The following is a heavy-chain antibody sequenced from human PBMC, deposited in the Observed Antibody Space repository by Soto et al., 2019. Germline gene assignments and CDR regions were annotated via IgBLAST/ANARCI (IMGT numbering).Heavy chain of an antibody. CDR3: ARARIVVAGTIVDY. Sequence: PSETLSLTCAVSGYSLASGYSCGWIRQPPGKGLEWIGSLYHSGDTYYNPSLKSRVTISVDTSKNQFSLKLTSVTAADTAVYYGARARIVVAGTIVDYWGQGTLVTVSS. CDR1: GYSLASGYS. D-gene: IGHD6-19*01. V-gene: IGHV4-38-2*01. CDR2: LYHSGDT. J-gene: IGHJ4*02.